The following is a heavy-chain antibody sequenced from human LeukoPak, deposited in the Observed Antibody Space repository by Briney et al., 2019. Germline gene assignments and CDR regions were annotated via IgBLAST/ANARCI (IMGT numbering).Heavy chain of an antibody. V-gene: IGHV3-30*01. CDR2: ISYDGSNK. J-gene: IGHJ4*02. D-gene: IGHD4-17*01. CDR1: GFTFSSYA. Sequence: GGSLRLSCAASGFTFSSYAMHWVRQAPGKGLEWVAVISYDGSNKYYADSVKGRFTISRDNAKNTLYLQMNSLRAEDTAVYYCARETEVTTSYFDYWGQGTLVTVSS. CDR3: ARETEVTTSYFDY.